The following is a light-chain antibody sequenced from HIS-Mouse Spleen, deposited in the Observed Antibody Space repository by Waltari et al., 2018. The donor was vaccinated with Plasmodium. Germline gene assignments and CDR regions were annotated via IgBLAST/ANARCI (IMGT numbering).Light chain of an antibody. CDR1: SAINVGRYN. CDR3: MIWPSSASGV. CDR2: YYSNSEK. V-gene: IGLV5-37*01. Sequence: HPVLSQPPSSPASPGESARLTCTLPSAINVGRYNIYWYYQKQGSPTRYLLYYYSNSEKGQGSGVPSGFFGSKDASANTGIFLISGLQSEDEADYYYMIWPSSASGVFGGGTKLTVL. J-gene: IGLJ3*02.